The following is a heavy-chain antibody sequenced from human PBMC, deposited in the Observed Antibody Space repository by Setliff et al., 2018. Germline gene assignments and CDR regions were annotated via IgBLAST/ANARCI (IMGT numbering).Heavy chain of an antibody. Sequence: ASGPTLVNPTQTLTLTCTFSGFSLSTTGVGVGWIRQPPGKALEWLALIYWNDDKRYSPSLKSRLTITKDTSKNQVVLTMTNMDPVDTATYYCAHRTLYDSGTYYTSSFDYWGQGTLVTVSS. V-gene: IGHV2-5*01. CDR2: IYWNDDK. D-gene: IGHD3-10*01. CDR1: GFSLSTTGVG. J-gene: IGHJ4*02. CDR3: AHRTLYDSGTYYTSSFDY.